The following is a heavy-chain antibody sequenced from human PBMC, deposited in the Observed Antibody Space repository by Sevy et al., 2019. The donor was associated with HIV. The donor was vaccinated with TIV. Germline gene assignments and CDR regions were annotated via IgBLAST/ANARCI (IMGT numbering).Heavy chain of an antibody. V-gene: IGHV3-23*01. Sequence: GGSLRLSCAASGFTISGYAMNWVRQAPGKGLEWVSAINGKGRSTHYADSVEGRFTISRDNSKNTLYLEMNSLRAEDTAVYYCAKTINSGGGVVPAANYYYYGLDVWGQGTTVTVSS. CDR3: AKTINSGGGVVPAANYYYYGLDV. J-gene: IGHJ6*02. CDR2: INGKGRST. CDR1: GFTISGYA. D-gene: IGHD2-2*01.